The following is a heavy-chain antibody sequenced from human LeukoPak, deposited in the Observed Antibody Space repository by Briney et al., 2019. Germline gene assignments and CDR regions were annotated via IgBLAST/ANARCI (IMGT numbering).Heavy chain of an antibody. J-gene: IGHJ3*02. V-gene: IGHV6-1*01. Sequence: SQTLSLTCALSGVSVSSNSAAWNWTSQSPSRGLELLGRTYYGSKWYNDYAVSVKSRIIINPDTSKNQFTLQLNSVAPEDTAVYYCARGAVTVRNAFDIWGQGTRVTVSS. CDR1: GVSVSSNSAA. CDR3: ARGAVTVRNAFDI. D-gene: IGHD6-19*01. CDR2: TYYGSKWYN.